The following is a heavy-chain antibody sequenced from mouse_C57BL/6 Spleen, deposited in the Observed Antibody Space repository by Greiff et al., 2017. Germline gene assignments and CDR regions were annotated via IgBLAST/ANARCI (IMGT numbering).Heavy chain of an antibody. D-gene: IGHD3-2*02. Sequence: QVQLQQPGAELVKPGASVKLSCKASGYTFTSYWMHWVKQRPGQGLEWIGVIDPSDSYTNYNQKFKGKATLTVDTSSSTAYMQLSSLTSEDSAVYYCAGGSSGYGFDDWGTGTMVTVSA. V-gene: IGHV1-50*01. CDR3: AGGSSGYGFDD. CDR1: GYTFTSYW. CDR2: IDPSDSYT. J-gene: IGHJ3*01.